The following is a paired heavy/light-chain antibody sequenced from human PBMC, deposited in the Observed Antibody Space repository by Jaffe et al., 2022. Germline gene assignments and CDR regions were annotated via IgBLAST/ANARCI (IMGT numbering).Heavy chain of an antibody. CDR2: IYYSGST. J-gene: IGHJ4*02. V-gene: IGHV4-59*01. D-gene: IGHD3-22*01. Sequence: QVQLQESGPGLVKPSETLSLTCTVSGGSISSYYWNWIRQPPGKGLEWIGYIYYSGSTKYNPSLKSRVTLSVDTSKNQFSLKLTSVTAADTAIYYCARGDSSGYNAYWGQGTLVTVSS. CDR3: ARGDSSGYNAY. CDR1: GGSISSYY.
Light chain of an antibody. J-gene: IGKJ4*01. CDR2: AAS. Sequence: DIQMTQSPSSLSASVGDRVTITCRASQGINHYLAWFQQRPGKAPKSLIYAASSLQSGVPSKFSGSGSGTDFTLTISSLQPEDFATYYCQQYNAYPLTFGGGTKVEIK. CDR3: QQYNAYPLT. V-gene: IGKV1-16*02. CDR1: QGINHY.